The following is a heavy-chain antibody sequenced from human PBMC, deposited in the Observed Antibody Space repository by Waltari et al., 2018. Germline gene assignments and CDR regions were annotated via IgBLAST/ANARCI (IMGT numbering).Heavy chain of an antibody. CDR2: FIPNSIKT. CDR1: GFSFSSDT. V-gene: IGHV3-21*01. CDR3: ASDPSMQHVAAGGY. J-gene: IGHJ4*02. D-gene: IGHD2-8*01. Sequence: EVQVVESGGGVVQPGGSLRVACLTSGFSFSSDTLNWVRQAPGKGLEWVSSFIPNSIKTYYLESVRGRFTISRDNARNSLYLQMDSLRVEDSAVYYCASDPSMQHVAAGGYWGQGTLVTVSS.